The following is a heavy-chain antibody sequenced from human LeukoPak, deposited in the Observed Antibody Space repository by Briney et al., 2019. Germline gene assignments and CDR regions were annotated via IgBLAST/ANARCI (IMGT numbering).Heavy chain of an antibody. J-gene: IGHJ4*02. CDR3: ARGDGYCSGGSCMIFDY. V-gene: IGHV1-18*01. Sequence: ASVKVSCKASGYTFTNYGITWVRQASGQGIEWMGWIGAYTGKTNSAQKLQGRVTMTTDTSTSTGYMELRSLRSDDTAVYYCARGDGYCSGGSCMIFDYWGQGTLVTVSS. CDR2: IGAYTGKT. CDR1: GYTFTNYG. D-gene: IGHD2-15*01.